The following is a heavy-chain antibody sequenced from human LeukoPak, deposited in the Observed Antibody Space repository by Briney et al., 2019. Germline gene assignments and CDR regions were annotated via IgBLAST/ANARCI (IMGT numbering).Heavy chain of an antibody. CDR1: GGSISSGSDY. CDR3: AREQHDFWSGPNWFDP. Sequence: PSQTLSLTCTVSGGSISSGSDYWSWIRQPAGKGLEWIGRVYTSGSTNYNPSLKSRVTISVDTSKNQFSLNLSSVTAADTAVYYCAREQHDFWSGPNWFDPWGQGTLVTVSS. V-gene: IGHV4-61*02. D-gene: IGHD3-3*01. CDR2: VYTSGST. J-gene: IGHJ5*02.